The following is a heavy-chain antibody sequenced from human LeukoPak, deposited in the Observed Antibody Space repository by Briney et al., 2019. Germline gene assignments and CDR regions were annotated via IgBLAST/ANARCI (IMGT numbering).Heavy chain of an antibody. V-gene: IGHV5-51*01. J-gene: IGHJ4*02. CDR1: GYSFTSYW. CDR3: ARPSSLYGGTSEDY. CDR2: IYPGDSDT. D-gene: IGHD4-23*01. Sequence: GESLKISCQGSGYSFTSYWIGWVRQMPGKGLEWMGAIYPGDSDTRYSPSLDGQVTISADKSVSTTYLQWSSLQASDTAMYYCARPSSLYGGTSEDYWGQGTLVTVSS.